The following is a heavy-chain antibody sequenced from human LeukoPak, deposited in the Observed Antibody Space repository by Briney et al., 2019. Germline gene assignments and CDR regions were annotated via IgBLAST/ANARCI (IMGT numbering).Heavy chain of an antibody. CDR2: ISSSSSYI. CDR3: AKPTNMGDYPGAFDI. D-gene: IGHD4-17*01. CDR1: GFTFSSYS. J-gene: IGHJ3*02. Sequence: GGSLRLSCAASGFTFSSYSMNWVRQAPGKGLEWVSSISSSSSYIYYADSVKGRFTISRDNSKNTLYLQMNSLRAEDTAVYYCAKPTNMGDYPGAFDIWGQGTMVTVSS. V-gene: IGHV3-21*04.